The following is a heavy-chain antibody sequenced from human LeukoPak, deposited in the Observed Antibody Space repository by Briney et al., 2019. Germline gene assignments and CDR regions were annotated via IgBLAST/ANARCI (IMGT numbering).Heavy chain of an antibody. V-gene: IGHV3-23*01. CDR1: GFTFSSYA. Sequence: GGSLRLSCAASGFTFSSYAMSWVRQAPGEGLEWVSAISGSGGSTYYADSVKGRFTISRDNSKNTLYLQMNSLRAEDTAVYYCAARDFWSGYYIGYWGQGTLVTVSS. CDR2: ISGSGGST. D-gene: IGHD3-3*01. CDR3: AARDFWSGYYIGY. J-gene: IGHJ4*02.